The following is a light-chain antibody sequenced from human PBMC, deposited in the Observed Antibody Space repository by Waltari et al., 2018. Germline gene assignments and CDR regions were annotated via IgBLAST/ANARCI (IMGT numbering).Light chain of an antibody. CDR3: CSYARSHTFI. J-gene: IGLJ1*01. V-gene: IGLV2-23*02. Sequence: QSARTQPASVSGSPGQSITVSCPGTSSDVGGYNYVSWYQQHPGKAPKLMIYDVSKRPSGVSNRFSGSKSGNTASLTISGLQAEDEADYYCCSYARSHTFIFGTGAKVTVL. CDR1: SSDVGGYNY. CDR2: DVS.